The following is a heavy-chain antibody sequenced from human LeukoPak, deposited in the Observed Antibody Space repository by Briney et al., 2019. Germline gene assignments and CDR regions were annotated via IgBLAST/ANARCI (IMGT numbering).Heavy chain of an antibody. CDR3: AKADYYGSAYYMDV. J-gene: IGHJ6*03. CDR1: GFTFSNAW. CDR2: IRYDGSNK. V-gene: IGHV3-30*02. Sequence: GGSLRLSCAASGFTFSNAWMGWVRQAPGKGLEWVAFIRYDGSNKYYADSVKGRFTISRDNSKNTLYLQMNSLRAEDTAVYYCAKADYYGSAYYMDVWGKGTTVTISS. D-gene: IGHD3-10*01.